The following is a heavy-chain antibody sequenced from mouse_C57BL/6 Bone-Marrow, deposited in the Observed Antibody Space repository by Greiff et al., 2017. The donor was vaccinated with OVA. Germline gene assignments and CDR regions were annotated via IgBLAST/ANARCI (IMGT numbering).Heavy chain of an antibody. Sequence: EVHLVESGGGLVKPGGSLKLSCAASGFTFSSYAMSWVRQTPEKRLEWVATISDGGSYTYYPDNVKGRFTISRDNAKNNLYLQMSHLKSEDTAMYYCARGLLYYGSSYNYAMDYWGQGTSVTVSS. D-gene: IGHD1-1*01. J-gene: IGHJ4*01. CDR1: GFTFSSYA. CDR2: ISDGGSYT. CDR3: ARGLLYYGSSYNYAMDY. V-gene: IGHV5-4*01.